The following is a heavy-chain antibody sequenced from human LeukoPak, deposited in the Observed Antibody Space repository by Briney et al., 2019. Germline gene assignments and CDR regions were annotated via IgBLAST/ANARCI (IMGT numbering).Heavy chain of an antibody. CDR2: IQYDGSTT. CDR3: ARALVAGVTLNALDI. D-gene: IGHD2-15*01. J-gene: IGHJ3*02. V-gene: IGHV3-74*01. CDR1: GFTFSSYW. Sequence: GGSLRLSCAASGFTFSSYWMHWVRQVPGKGLVWVARIQYDGSTTNYADSVKGRFTISRDNAKKTLYVQMNSLRAEDTAVYYCARALVAGVTLNALDIWGQGTMVTVSS.